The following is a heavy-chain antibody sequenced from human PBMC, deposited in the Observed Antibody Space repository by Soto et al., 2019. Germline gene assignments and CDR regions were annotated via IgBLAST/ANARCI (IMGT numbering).Heavy chain of an antibody. D-gene: IGHD6-19*01. J-gene: IGHJ5*02. CDR3: ARTIAVAGTGWFAP. Sequence: SETLSLTCTVSGGSISSYYWSWIRQPPGKGLEWIGYIYYSGSTNYNPSLKSRVTISVDTSKTQFSLKVGSVTAADTAVDYCARTIAVAGTGWFAPGAQGPGDTVS. V-gene: IGHV4-59*01. CDR1: GGSISSYY. CDR2: IYYSGST.